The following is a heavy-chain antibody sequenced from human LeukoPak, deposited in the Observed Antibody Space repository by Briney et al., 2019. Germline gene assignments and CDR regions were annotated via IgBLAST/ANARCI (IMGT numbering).Heavy chain of an antibody. D-gene: IGHD3-10*01. V-gene: IGHV3-30*02. CDR1: GFTFSSYG. CDR2: IRYDGSNK. CDR3: AKKGYAGQGTYSYYFDY. J-gene: IGHJ4*02. Sequence: PGGSLRLSCAASGFTFSSYGMHWVRQAPGKGLEWVAFIRYDGSNKYYADSVKGRLTISRDNSKNTLFLQMNSLRADDTALYYCAKKGYAGQGTYSYYFDYWGQGTLVTVSS.